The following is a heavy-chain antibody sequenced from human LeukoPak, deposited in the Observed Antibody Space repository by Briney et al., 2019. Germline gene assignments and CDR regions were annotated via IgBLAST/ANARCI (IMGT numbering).Heavy chain of an antibody. CDR2: IRSNTYGGTT. CDR3: TRYRGFFDY. J-gene: IGHJ4*02. CDR1: GFTFGDYA. D-gene: IGHD3-10*01. Sequence: GGSLRLSCTASGFTFGDYAMNWVRQAPGKGLEWVGFIRSNTYGGTTEYAASVKGRFTISGDDSKSIAYLQMNSLKTEDTAVYYCTRYRGFFDYWGQGTLVTVSS. V-gene: IGHV3-49*04.